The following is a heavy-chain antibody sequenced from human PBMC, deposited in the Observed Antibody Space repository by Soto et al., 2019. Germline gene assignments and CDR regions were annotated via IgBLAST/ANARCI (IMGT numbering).Heavy chain of an antibody. CDR1: GAALDSCP. J-gene: IGHJ1*01. CDR2: INPNSGGT. D-gene: IGHD3-22*01. V-gene: IGHV1-2*04. Sequence: GASVKVRCKASGAALDSCPMHCVHRAPGQGLGWMGWINPNSGGTNYAQTFQDWVTRARDTSISTAYMELSRLRYDDTAVYDCARRDSSGNYFQHWGQGSLVTVSS. CDR3: ARRDSSGNYFQH.